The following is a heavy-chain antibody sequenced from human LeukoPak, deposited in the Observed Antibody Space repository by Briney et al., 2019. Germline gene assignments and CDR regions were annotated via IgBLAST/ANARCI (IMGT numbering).Heavy chain of an antibody. V-gene: IGHV4-59*02. CDR2: IYYSGST. CDR1: DFSVSSYY. D-gene: IGHD2-2*01. J-gene: IGHJ4*02. Sequence: PSETLCLSCGASDFSVSSYYWSWIRQPPGKGLEWIGYIYYSGSTNHDPSLNSRVTFSVDTAKNQFSLRLTSVTAADTAVYYCARAIVGRCTSRGCNHYFDSWGQGTLVTVSS. CDR3: ARAIVGRCTSRGCNHYFDS.